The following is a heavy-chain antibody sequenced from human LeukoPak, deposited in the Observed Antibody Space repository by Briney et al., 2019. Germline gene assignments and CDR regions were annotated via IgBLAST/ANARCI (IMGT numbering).Heavy chain of an antibody. V-gene: IGHV3-66*01. J-gene: IGHJ4*02. CDR1: GFTVSSNY. Sequence: GGSLRLPCAASGFTVSSNYMSWVRQAPGKGLEWVSVIYSGGSTYYADSVKGRFTISRDNSRNTLYLQMNSLRAEDTAVYYCARFGCSGGSCYDGGGFDYWGQGTLVTVSS. CDR2: IYSGGST. D-gene: IGHD2-15*01. CDR3: ARFGCSGGSCYDGGGFDY.